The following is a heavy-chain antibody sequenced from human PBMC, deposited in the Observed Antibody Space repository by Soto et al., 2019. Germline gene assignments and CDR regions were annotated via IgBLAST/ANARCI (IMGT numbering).Heavy chain of an antibody. CDR3: ARDTRDYYDSSGHTLWFDP. CDR1: GGSISSGGYY. D-gene: IGHD3-22*01. Sequence: QVQLQESGPGLVKPSQTLSLTCTVSGGSISSGGYYWSWIRQHPGKGLEWIGYIYYSGSTYYNPSLKSRVTISVDTSKNQFSLKLSSVTAADTAVYYCARDTRDYYDSSGHTLWFDPWGQGTLVTVSS. V-gene: IGHV4-31*03. J-gene: IGHJ5*02. CDR2: IYYSGST.